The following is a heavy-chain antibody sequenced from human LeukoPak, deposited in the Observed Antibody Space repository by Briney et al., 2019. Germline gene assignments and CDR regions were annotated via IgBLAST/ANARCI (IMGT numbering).Heavy chain of an antibody. J-gene: IGHJ3*02. CDR2: INPNSGGT. D-gene: IGHD1-26*01. V-gene: IGHV1-2*02. Sequence: GASVKVSCKASGYTFTGYYMHWVRQAPGQGLEWMGWINPNSGGTNYAQKFQGRVTMTRDTSISTAYMELSRLRSDDTAVYYCASRASGRELLAFDIWGQGTMVTVSS. CDR3: ASRASGRELLAFDI. CDR1: GYTFTGYY.